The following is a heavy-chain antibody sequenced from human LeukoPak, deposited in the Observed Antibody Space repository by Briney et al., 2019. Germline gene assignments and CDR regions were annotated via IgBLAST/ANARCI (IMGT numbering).Heavy chain of an antibody. CDR2: IYTRGTT. J-gene: IGHJ4*02. CDR3: ARSRLAPKEFDH. Sequence: SETLSLTCTVSDDSISDYYWSWIRQPPGKGLEWIGYIYTRGTTNYNPSLRSRVTMSADTSKNQFSLKLDSVTAADTAVYYCARSRLAPKEFDHWGQGTLVTVSS. CDR1: DDSISDYY. V-gene: IGHV4-4*09. D-gene: IGHD5/OR15-5a*01.